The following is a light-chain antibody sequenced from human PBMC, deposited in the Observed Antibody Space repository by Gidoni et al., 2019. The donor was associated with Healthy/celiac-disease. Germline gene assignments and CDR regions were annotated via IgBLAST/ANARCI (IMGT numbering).Light chain of an antibody. J-gene: IGLJ2*01. CDR3: SSYTSSSTLYVV. Sequence: QSALTQPASVSGSTGQSSTVSCTGTSSDDGGYNYVSWYQQHPGKAPKLMLYEVSNRPSGVSLRFSGSKSGNPASLTISGLQAVDEADYYCSSYTSSSTLYVVFGGGTKLTVL. CDR1: SSDDGGYNY. CDR2: EVS. V-gene: IGLV2-14*01.